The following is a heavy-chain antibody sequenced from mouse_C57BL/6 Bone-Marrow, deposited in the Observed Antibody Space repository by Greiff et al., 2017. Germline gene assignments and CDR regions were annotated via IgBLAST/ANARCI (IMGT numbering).Heavy chain of an antibody. CDR2: IYPGNSDT. J-gene: IGHJ3*01. D-gene: IGHD1-1*01. CDR3: KGYYGSSSWFAY. Sequence: VQLQQSGTVLARPGASVKMSCKTSGYTFTSYWMHWVKQRPGQGLEWIGAIYPGNSDTSYNQKFKGKAKLTAVTSASTAYMELSSLTNEDSAVYYCKGYYGSSSWFAYWGQGTLVTVSA. CDR1: GYTFTSYW. V-gene: IGHV1-5*01.